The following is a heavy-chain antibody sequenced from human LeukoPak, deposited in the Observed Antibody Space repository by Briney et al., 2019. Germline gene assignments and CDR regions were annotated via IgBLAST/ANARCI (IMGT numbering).Heavy chain of an antibody. CDR1: GFTFSSYA. D-gene: IGHD4-11*01. CDR3: AKGDRATVTPIWGS. CDR2: ISGSGGST. Sequence: GGSLRLSCAASGFTFSSYAMSWVRLAPGKGLEWVSAISGSGGSTYYADSVKGRFTISRDNSKNTLYLQMNSLRAEDTAVYYCAKGDRATVTPIWGSWGQGTMVTVSS. V-gene: IGHV3-23*01. J-gene: IGHJ3*01.